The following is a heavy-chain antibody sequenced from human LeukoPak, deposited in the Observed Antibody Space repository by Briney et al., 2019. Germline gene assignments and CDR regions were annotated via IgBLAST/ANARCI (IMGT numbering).Heavy chain of an antibody. Sequence: PGGSLRLSCAASGFTFSSYAMSWVRQAPGKGLEWVSAISGSGGSTYYADSVKGRFTISRDNSKNTLYLQMNSLRAEDTAVYYCAKGYCSSTSCPADYWGQGTLVTVSS. V-gene: IGHV3-23*01. J-gene: IGHJ4*02. CDR1: GFTFSSYA. CDR2: ISGSGGST. CDR3: AKGYCSSTSCPADY. D-gene: IGHD2-2*01.